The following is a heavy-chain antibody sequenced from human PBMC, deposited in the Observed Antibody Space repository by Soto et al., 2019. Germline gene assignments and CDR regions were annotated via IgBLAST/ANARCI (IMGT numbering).Heavy chain of an antibody. D-gene: IGHD4-17*01. CDR2: ISYTGST. CDR3: ARSPYGDRPYNWFDH. J-gene: IGHJ5*02. Sequence: QVQLQESGPGLVKPSETLSLTCTVSGDSISNYYWNWIRQPPGKGLEWIGYISYTGSTNYNPSLKTRVTMSVDTSKNQFSPRLTSVTAADTALYYCARSPYGDRPYNWFDHWGQGTLVTVSS. CDR1: GDSISNYY. V-gene: IGHV4-59*08.